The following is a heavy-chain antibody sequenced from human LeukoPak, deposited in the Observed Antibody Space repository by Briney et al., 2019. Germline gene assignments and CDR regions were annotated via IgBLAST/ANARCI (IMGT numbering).Heavy chain of an antibody. CDR1: GGSSSGYY. Sequence: SETLSLTCAVSGGSSSGYYWSWIRQPPGKGLEWIGEINHSGSTNYNPSLKSRVTISVDTSKNQFSLKLSSVTAADTAVYYCARGGPHYDFWSGYTYYYYMDVWGKGTTVTVSS. V-gene: IGHV4-34*01. J-gene: IGHJ6*03. CDR2: INHSGST. D-gene: IGHD3-3*01. CDR3: ARGGPHYDFWSGYTYYYYMDV.